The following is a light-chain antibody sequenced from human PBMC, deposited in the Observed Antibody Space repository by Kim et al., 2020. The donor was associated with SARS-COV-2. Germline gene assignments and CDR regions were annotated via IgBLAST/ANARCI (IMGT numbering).Light chain of an antibody. CDR2: GAF. CDR3: QHYINWPLT. V-gene: IGKV3D-15*01. CDR1: QSVAAN. Sequence: EIVMTQSPATLSVSPGETATLSCRANQSVAANLAWYQQKPGQAPRLLIYGAFTRATGIPVRFSGSGSGTDFTLTISSLQPEEFALYFCQHYINWPLTFGGGTKVDIK. J-gene: IGKJ4*01.